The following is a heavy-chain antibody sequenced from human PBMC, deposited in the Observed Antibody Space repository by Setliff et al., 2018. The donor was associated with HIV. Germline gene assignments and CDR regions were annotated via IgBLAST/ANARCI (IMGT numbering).Heavy chain of an antibody. CDR2: INPSSGST. V-gene: IGHV1-46*01. CDR3: ARTNNNYYYDTSDYFAGYYFDS. D-gene: IGHD3-22*01. CDR1: GYTFTSYY. Sequence: ASVKVSCKASGYTFTSYYMHWVRQAPGQGLEWMGIINPSSGSTTYAQKFQGRVTMTRDTSTSTVYMELSSLRAEDTAVYYCARTNNNYYYDTSDYFAGYYFDSWGQGTLVTVSS. J-gene: IGHJ4*02.